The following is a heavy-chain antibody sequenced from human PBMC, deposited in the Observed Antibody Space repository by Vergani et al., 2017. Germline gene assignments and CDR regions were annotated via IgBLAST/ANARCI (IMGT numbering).Heavy chain of an antibody. CDR3: ARHRGSGGFIPSSYFYGMDV. Sequence: QVQLQESGPGLVKPSETLTLTCDVSDSSIMTNPYWGWFRQSPGKGVEWIWCIHHSGDTHYNSSLKSRVSISIVSSSKFSLSLTSVTAADTAIYYCARHRGSGGFIPSSYFYGMDVWGHGTTVTVSS. D-gene: IGHD3-10*01. CDR1: DSSIMTNPY. CDR2: IHHSGDT. J-gene: IGHJ6*02. V-gene: IGHV4-38-2*01.